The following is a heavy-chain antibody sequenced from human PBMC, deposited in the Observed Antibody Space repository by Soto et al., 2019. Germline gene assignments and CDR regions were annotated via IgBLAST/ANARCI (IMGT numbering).Heavy chain of an antibody. CDR3: ASIHCTNGVCLHYYGMDV. Sequence: PGESLKISCKGSGYSFTSYWISWVRQVPGKGLEWMGRIDPSDSYTNYSPSFQGHVTISADKSISTAYLQWSSLKASDTAMYYCASIHCTNGVCLHYYGMDVWGQGTTVTVSS. V-gene: IGHV5-10-1*01. CDR1: GYSFTSYW. CDR2: IDPSDSYT. D-gene: IGHD2-8*01. J-gene: IGHJ6*02.